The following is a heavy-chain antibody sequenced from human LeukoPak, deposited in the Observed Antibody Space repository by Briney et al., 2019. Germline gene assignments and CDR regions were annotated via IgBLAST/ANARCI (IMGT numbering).Heavy chain of an antibody. V-gene: IGHV1-2*02. CDR1: GYTFTGYY. D-gene: IGHD5-18*01. CDR2: INPNSGGT. Sequence: ASVKVSCKASGYTFTGYYMHWVRQAPGQGLEWMGWINPNSGGTNYAQKFQGRVTMTRDTSISTAYMELSRLRSDDTAVYYCARGKVPRYSYGFGSRYYFDYWGQGTLVTVSS. J-gene: IGHJ4*02. CDR3: ARGKVPRYSYGFGSRYYFDY.